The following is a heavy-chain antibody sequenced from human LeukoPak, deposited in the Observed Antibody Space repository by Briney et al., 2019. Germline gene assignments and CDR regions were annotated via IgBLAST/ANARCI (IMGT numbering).Heavy chain of an antibody. CDR3: ARRAIADQAGGWDYYYYYYYMDV. J-gene: IGHJ6*03. CDR1: GGSISSSSYY. Sequence: PSETLSLTCTVSGGSISSSSYYWGWIRQPPGKGLEWIGSIYYSGSTYYNPSLKSRVTVSVDTSKNQFSPKLSSVTAADTAVYYCARRAIADQAGGWDYYYYYYYMDVWGKGTTVTVSS. CDR2: IYYSGST. V-gene: IGHV4-39*01. D-gene: IGHD1-26*01.